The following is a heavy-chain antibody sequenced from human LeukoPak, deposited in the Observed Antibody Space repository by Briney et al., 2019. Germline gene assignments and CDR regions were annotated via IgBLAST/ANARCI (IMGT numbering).Heavy chain of an antibody. Sequence: SQTLSLTCAISGDSVPSNSAAWNWIRQSPSRGLEWLGRTYYRSKWYNDYAVSVKSRITINPDTSRNQFSLQLNSVTPEDTAVYYCARGSAVAGEIDYWGQGTLVTVSS. D-gene: IGHD6-19*01. CDR3: ARGSAVAGEIDY. V-gene: IGHV6-1*01. CDR1: GDSVPSNSAA. J-gene: IGHJ4*02. CDR2: TYYRSKWYN.